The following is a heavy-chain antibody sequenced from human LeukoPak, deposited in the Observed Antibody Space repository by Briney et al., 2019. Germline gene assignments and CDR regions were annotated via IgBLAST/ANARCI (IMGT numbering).Heavy chain of an antibody. CDR3: ASPYCSSTSCPVGY. Sequence: GGSLRLSCAASGFTFDDYAMHWVRQAPGKGLEWVSLISWNGGSTYYADSVKDRFTISRDNSRNSLYLQMNSLRAEDTALYYCASPYCSSTSCPVGYWGQGTLVTVSS. CDR2: ISWNGGST. D-gene: IGHD2-2*01. CDR1: GFTFDDYA. J-gene: IGHJ4*02. V-gene: IGHV3-43D*04.